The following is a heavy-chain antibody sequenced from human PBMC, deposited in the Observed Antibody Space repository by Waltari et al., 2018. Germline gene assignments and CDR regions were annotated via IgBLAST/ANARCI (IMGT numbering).Heavy chain of an antibody. V-gene: IGHV3-30*04. CDR3: ARDPHDLWSGSNWFDP. CDR1: GFSLMGLS. J-gene: IGHJ5*02. CDR2: NPYDGSTE. Sequence: LVESGGGVVQPGRSRRLCCSASGFSLMGLSLHWVRQGPGKGLEWVAVNPYDGSTEYYADSVKGRFTSSRDSSKNTVYLQMDNLRPEDTAVYFCARDPHDLWSGSNWFDPWGQGTLVTVSS. D-gene: IGHD3-3*01.